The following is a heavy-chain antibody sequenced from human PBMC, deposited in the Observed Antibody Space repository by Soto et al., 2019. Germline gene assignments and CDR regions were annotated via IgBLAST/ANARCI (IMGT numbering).Heavy chain of an antibody. J-gene: IGHJ4*02. V-gene: IGHV4-59*08. CDR3: AKNWNWGSLVH. D-gene: IGHD7-27*01. CDR2: IYYGGST. CDR1: GGSISSYY. Sequence: XXTLSLAFTVSGGSISSYYWRWIRQPPGKGLEWIGYIYYGGSTNYNPSLKSRVTISVDTPKNQFSLKLSSVTAADTAVYYCAKNWNWGSLVHWGQGTLVTVSS.